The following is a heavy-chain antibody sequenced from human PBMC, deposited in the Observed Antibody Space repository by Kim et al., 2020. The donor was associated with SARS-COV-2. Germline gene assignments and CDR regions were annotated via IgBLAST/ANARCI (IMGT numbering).Heavy chain of an antibody. J-gene: IGHJ6*03. D-gene: IGHD3-3*01. Sequence: GGSLRLSCAASGFTFSSYLMSWVRQAPGKGLAWVANIKQDGSEKYSVDSVKGRFTISRDNAKNSLYLQMNSLRAEDTAVYYCERDQSRITIFGVVINYYYRDVWGKEATVTVS. V-gene: IGHV3-7*01. CDR2: IKQDGSEK. CDR3: ERDQSRITIFGVVINYYYRDV. CDR1: GFTFSSYL.